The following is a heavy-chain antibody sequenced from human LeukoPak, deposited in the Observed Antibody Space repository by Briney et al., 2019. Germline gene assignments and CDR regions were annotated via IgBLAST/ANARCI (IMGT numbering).Heavy chain of an antibody. D-gene: IGHD5-18*01. CDR3: ARDGGYSCGYGFDY. V-gene: IGHV3-66*01. J-gene: IGHJ4*02. CDR1: GFTVSGHY. CDR2: IYSVSTT. Sequence: PGGSLRLSCVASGFTVSGHYMSWVRQAPGKGLEWVSTIYSVSTTYYADSVKGRFTVSGDNSKNTLYLQMNSLRVEDTAVYYCARDGGYSCGYGFDYWGQGTLVTVSS.